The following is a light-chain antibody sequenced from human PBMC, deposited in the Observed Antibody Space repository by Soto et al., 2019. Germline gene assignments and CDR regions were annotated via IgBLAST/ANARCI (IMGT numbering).Light chain of an antibody. CDR2: GVS. CDR1: QSVTSSY. J-gene: IGKJ1*01. V-gene: IGKV3-20*01. CDR3: QHYGTSSWT. Sequence: EIVLTQSPGTLSLSPGERATLSCMASQSVTSSYLAWYQQKPGQAPRLLIYGVSSRATGIPDRFSGSGSGTDFTLTISSLEPEDFAVYHCQHYGTSSWTFGRGTKVDIK.